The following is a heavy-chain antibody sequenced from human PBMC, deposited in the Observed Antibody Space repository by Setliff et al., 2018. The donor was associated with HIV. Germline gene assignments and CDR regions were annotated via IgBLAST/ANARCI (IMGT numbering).Heavy chain of an antibody. J-gene: IGHJ4*02. D-gene: IGHD3-22*01. CDR3: ASLFHDTSAPWLNYFDH. V-gene: IGHV4-59*08. CDR1: GGSISSYY. Sequence: SETLSLTCTVSGGSISSYYWNWIRQPPGKGLEWIGYIYYSGVTNYNPSLKSRVKISVDTSKNQFSLDLSSVTAADTAVYYCASLFHDTSAPWLNYFDHWGQGTLVTVSS. CDR2: IYYSGVT.